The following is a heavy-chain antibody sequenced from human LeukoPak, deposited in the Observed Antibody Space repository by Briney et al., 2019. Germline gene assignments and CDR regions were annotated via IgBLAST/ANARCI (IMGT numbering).Heavy chain of an antibody. J-gene: IGHJ4*02. V-gene: IGHV3-9*01. CDR1: GFTFDDYA. CDR3: AKDGGSALFDY. D-gene: IGHD1-26*01. Sequence: PGGSLRLSCAASGFTFDDYAMHWVRHAPGKGLEWVSGISWNSGSIGYADSVKGRFTISRDNAKNSLYLQMNSLRAEDTALYYCAKDGGSALFDYWGQGTLVTVS. CDR2: ISWNSGSI.